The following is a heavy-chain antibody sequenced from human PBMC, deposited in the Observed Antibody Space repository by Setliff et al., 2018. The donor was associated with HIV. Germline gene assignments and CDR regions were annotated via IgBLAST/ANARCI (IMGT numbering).Heavy chain of an antibody. V-gene: IGHV4-38-2*01. CDR2: IYHSGTT. Sequence: PGGSLRLSCAASGFTFSNYAMSWIRQPPGKGLEWIGNIYHSGTTYYNPSLRSRVTISVDTSKNQLSLKLSSVTAADTAVYYCARQGDGYNLYHVYYFDYWGQGTLVTVSS. CDR3: ARQGDGYNLYHVYYFDY. CDR1: GFTFSNYA. J-gene: IGHJ4*02. D-gene: IGHD5-12*01.